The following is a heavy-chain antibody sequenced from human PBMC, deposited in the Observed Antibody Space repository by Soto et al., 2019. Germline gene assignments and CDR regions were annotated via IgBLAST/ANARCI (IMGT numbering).Heavy chain of an antibody. V-gene: IGHV4-34*01. CDR1: GGSFSGYY. J-gene: IGHJ4*02. CDR2: INHSGST. D-gene: IGHD6-13*01. Sequence: SETLSLTCAVYGGSFSGYYWSWIRQPPGKGLEWIGEINHSGSTDYNPSLKSRVTISVDTSKNQFSLKLSSVTAADTAVYYCARGFNPGYSSSWYYWGQGTLVTVSS. CDR3: ARGFNPGYSSSWYY.